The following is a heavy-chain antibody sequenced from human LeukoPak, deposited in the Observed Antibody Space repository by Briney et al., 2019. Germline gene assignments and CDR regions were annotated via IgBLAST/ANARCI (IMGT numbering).Heavy chain of an antibody. V-gene: IGHV3-53*01. Sequence: GGSLRLSCAASGFTLSTRYMTWVRQVPGKGLEWVSVIYTDGSTFYADSVKGRFTISRGNSKNTLYLQMNNLRAEDTAVYYCCRDPQSSQQLVSYWGQGTLVTVSS. CDR2: IYTDGST. D-gene: IGHD6-13*01. CDR1: GFTLSTRY. J-gene: IGHJ4*02. CDR3: CRDPQSSQQLVSY.